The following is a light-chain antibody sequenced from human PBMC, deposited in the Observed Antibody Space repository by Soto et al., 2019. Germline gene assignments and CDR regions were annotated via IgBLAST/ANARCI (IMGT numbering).Light chain of an antibody. CDR1: SSDVGGYNY. J-gene: IGLJ2*01. Sequence: SALTQPASVSGSPGESITIYWTGTSSDVGGYNYVSWYQQHPGKAPKLMIYEVSNRPSGVSNRFSGSQSGNTSSLTISGLQAEYEAYYYCISYTSLSTLVFGGGTKLTVL. CDR2: EVS. V-gene: IGLV2-14*01. CDR3: ISYTSLSTLV.